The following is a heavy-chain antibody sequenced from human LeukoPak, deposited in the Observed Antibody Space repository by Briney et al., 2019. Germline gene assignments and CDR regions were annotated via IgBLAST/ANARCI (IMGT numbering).Heavy chain of an antibody. V-gene: IGHV4-61*02. CDR3: ARSYYYYYYMDV. CDR2: IYTSGST. J-gene: IGHJ6*03. Sequence: PSQTLSLTCTVSGGSISSGSYYWSWIRQPAGKGLEWIGRIYTSGSTNYNPSLKSPVTISVDTSKNQFSLKLSSVTAADTAVYYCARSYYYYYYMDVWGKGTTVTVSS. CDR1: GGSISSGSYY.